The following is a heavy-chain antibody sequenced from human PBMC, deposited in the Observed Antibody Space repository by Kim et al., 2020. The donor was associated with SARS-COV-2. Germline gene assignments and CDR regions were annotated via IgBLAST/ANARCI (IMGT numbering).Heavy chain of an antibody. D-gene: IGHD2-2*01. CDR3: AVGYENDAFDT. V-gene: IGHV4-4*07. J-gene: IGHJ3*02. CDR2: T. Sequence: TNYNPPVKGRVTMSVDTSKNQFSLTLSSVTAADTAVYYWAVGYENDAFDTWGQGTMVTVSS.